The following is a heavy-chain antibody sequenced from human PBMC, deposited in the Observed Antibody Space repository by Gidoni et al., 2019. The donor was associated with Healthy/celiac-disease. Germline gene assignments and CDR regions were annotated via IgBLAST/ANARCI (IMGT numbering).Heavy chain of an antibody. J-gene: IGHJ5*02. V-gene: IGHV6-1*01. CDR3: ARENGYGVLMIFGDWFDP. CDR1: GDSVPSNSAA. CDR2: TYYRSKWYN. D-gene: IGHD5-12*01. Sequence: QVQLQQSGPGLVKPSQTHSLTCAISGDSVPSNSAAWNWIRQSPSRGLEWLGRTYYRSKWYNDYAVSVKSRITINQDTSKNQFSLQLNSVTPEDTAVYYCARENGYGVLMIFGDWFDPWGQGTLVTVSS.